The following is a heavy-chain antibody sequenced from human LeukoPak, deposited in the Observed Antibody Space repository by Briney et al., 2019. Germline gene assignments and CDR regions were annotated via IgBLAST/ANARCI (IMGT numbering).Heavy chain of an antibody. CDR2: IGNSGRTI. D-gene: IGHD3-10*01. CDR3: ARMRYGSGSDFDH. Sequence: PGGSLRLSCAASGFTFSSYEMNWVRQAPGKGLEWVPYIGNSGRTIYYADSLKGRFTISRDNAKNSLYLQMNSLRAEDTAVYYCARMRYGSGSDFDHWGQGTLVTVSS. V-gene: IGHV3-48*03. J-gene: IGHJ4*02. CDR1: GFTFSSYE.